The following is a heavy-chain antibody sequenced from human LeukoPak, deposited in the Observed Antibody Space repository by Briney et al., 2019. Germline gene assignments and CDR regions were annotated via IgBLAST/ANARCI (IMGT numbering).Heavy chain of an antibody. CDR2: MSAGDAST. Sequence: GGSLRLSCAASGFIFSSYAMSWVRQAPGKGLEWVSTMSAGDASTYYADSVQGRFTISRDNSKNTLSLQMNSLRAEDTAVYYCAKLLDHSRGFYYNAMDVWGRGTTVTVSS. CDR1: GFIFSSYA. CDR3: AKLLDHSRGFYYNAMDV. D-gene: IGHD1-26*01. V-gene: IGHV3-23*01. J-gene: IGHJ6*02.